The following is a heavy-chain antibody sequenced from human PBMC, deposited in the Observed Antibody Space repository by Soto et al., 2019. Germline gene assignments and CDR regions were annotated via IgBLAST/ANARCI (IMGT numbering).Heavy chain of an antibody. CDR3: ARLSPPDFWSGYYGEGFDY. CDR2: IYYSGST. V-gene: IGHV4-59*01. J-gene: IGHJ4*02. D-gene: IGHD3-3*01. Sequence: QVQLQESGPGLVKPSETLSLTCTVSGGSISSYYWSWIRQPPGKGLEWIGYIYYSGSTNYNPSLKSRVTISVDTSKNQFSLKLSSVTAADTAVYYCARLSPPDFWSGYYGEGFDYWGQGTLVTVSS. CDR1: GGSISSYY.